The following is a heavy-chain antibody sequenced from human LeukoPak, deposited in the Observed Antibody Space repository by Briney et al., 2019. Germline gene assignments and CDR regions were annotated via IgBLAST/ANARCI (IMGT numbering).Heavy chain of an antibody. V-gene: IGHV5-51*01. Sequence: GESLKISCKGSGYSFTSYWIGWVRQMPGKCLEWMGVIYGADYTTIYSPPFHGQITISADKSISTAYLQWTSLKASDTAMYYCARRPAGTRTFDYWGQGALVTVSS. CDR1: GYSFTSYW. J-gene: IGHJ4*02. CDR3: ARRPAGTRTFDY. CDR2: IYGADYTT. D-gene: IGHD1-7*01.